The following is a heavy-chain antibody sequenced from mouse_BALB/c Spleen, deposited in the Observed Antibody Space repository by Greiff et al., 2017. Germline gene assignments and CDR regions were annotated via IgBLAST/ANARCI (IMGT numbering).Heavy chain of an antibody. V-gene: IGHV5-4*02. J-gene: IGHJ1*01. Sequence: EVKVVESGGGLVKPGGSLKLSCAASGFTFSDYYMYWVRQTPEKRLEWVATISDGGSYTYYPDSVKGRFTISRDNAKNNLYLQMSSLKSEDTAMYYCARGNSRYFDVWGAGTTVTVSS. CDR1: GFTFSDYY. CDR2: ISDGGSYT. CDR3: ARGNSRYFDV. D-gene: IGHD2-1*01.